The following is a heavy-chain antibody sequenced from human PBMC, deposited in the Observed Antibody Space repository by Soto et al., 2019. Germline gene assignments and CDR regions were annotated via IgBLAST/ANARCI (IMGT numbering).Heavy chain of an antibody. D-gene: IGHD2-8*01. CDR3: ARDNGMAGSFDP. Sequence: EVQLVESGGGLVQPGGSLRLSCAASGFTFSSYSMNWVRQAPGKGREWVSYISFSSSTIFYADSVRGRFTISRDNAKNSLYLQMNTLRDEDTAVYYCARDNGMAGSFDPWGQGTLVTVSS. CDR1: GFTFSSYS. J-gene: IGHJ5*02. CDR2: ISFSSSTI. V-gene: IGHV3-48*02.